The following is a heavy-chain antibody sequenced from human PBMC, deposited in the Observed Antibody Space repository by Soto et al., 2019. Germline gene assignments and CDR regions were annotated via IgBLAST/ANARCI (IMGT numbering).Heavy chain of an antibody. Sequence: QMQLQASGPGLVKPSETLSLTCNVSGASVSHGYWSWIRQPPGKGLEWIGFMYFGGSFNYNPSLTRRATISVETSKNQFSMKLTSVTASDTAVYYCARGYYDSTGFAVDPWGQGTLVTVSS. J-gene: IGHJ5*02. CDR2: MYFGGSF. CDR1: GASVSHGY. V-gene: IGHV4-59*02. CDR3: ARGYYDSTGFAVDP. D-gene: IGHD3-22*01.